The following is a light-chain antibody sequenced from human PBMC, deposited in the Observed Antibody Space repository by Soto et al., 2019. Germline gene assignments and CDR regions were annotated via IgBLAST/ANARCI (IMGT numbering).Light chain of an antibody. CDR1: RSINTW. J-gene: IGKJ5*01. CDR2: DAS. V-gene: IGKV1-5*01. Sequence: DIQMTQSPSTLSASVGDRVTITCRASRSINTWLAWYQQKPGKAPKLLIYDASTLETGVPSRFSGRGSGTEFTLTISSLQPEDFATYYCQQSYSTPTFGQGTRLEI. CDR3: QQSYSTPT.